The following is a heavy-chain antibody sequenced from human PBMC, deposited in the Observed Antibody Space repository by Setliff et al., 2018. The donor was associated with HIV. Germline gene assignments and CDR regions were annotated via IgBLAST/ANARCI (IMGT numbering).Heavy chain of an antibody. CDR2: ISYDGSNK. CDR3: ATDIVATLDY. CDR1: GFTFSSYA. Sequence: PGGSLRLSCAASGFTFSSYAMHWVRQAPGKGLEWVAVISYDGSNKYYADFVKGRFTISRDNSKYTLSLQMNRLRPEDSAVYYCATDIVATLDYWGQGTLVTVSS. V-gene: IGHV3-30*01. D-gene: IGHD5-12*01. J-gene: IGHJ4*02.